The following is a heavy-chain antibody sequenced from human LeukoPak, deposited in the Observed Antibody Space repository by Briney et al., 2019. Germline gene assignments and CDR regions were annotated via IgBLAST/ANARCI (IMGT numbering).Heavy chain of an antibody. CDR2: IYYSGST. CDR1: GGSISSSSYY. D-gene: IGHD6-13*01. Sequence: SETLSLTCTVSGGSISSSSYYWGWIRQPPGKGLEWIGSIYYSGSTYYNPSLKSRVTISVDTSKNQFSLKLSSVTAADTAVYYCARGGGSSWYNAFDIWGQGTMVTVSS. J-gene: IGHJ3*02. CDR3: ARGGGSSWYNAFDI. V-gene: IGHV4-39*07.